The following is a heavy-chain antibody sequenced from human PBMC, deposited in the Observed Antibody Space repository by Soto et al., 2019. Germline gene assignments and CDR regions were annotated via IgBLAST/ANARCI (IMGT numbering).Heavy chain of an antibody. CDR1: GFTFSSYA. CDR3: AKGKANTVFGVDTLFDY. V-gene: IGHV3-23*01. D-gene: IGHD3-3*01. J-gene: IGHJ4*02. CDR2: ISGNGGYT. Sequence: GGSLRLSCAASGFTFSSYAMTWVRQAPGKGLEWVSTISGNGGYTYYSDSVRGRFTISRDNSKKMLYLQMDSLRADDTGVFYCAKGKANTVFGVDTLFDYWGQRTQVTVSS.